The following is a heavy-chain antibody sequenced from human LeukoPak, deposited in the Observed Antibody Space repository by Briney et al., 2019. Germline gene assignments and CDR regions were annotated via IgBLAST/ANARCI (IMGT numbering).Heavy chain of an antibody. CDR1: GFTFSSYW. CDR2: IYGGGST. V-gene: IGHV3-66*01. D-gene: IGHD6-6*01. CDR3: ARDKGTSYLSSFDY. Sequence: GGSLRLSCAASGFTFSSYWMSWVRQAPGKGLEWVSVIYGGGSTYYADSVKGRFTISRDNSKNTLYPQMNSLRAADTAVYYCARDKGTSYLSSFDYWGQGTLVTVSS. J-gene: IGHJ4*02.